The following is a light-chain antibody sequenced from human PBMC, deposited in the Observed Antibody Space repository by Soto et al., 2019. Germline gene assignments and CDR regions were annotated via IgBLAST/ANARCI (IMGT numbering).Light chain of an antibody. CDR2: DVS. Sequence: QSVLTQPAAVSGSPGQSITISCTGTSSDVGGFNFVSWYQQHPGKAPQLTIYDVSNRPSGVSNRFSGSKSGNTASLTISGLQAEDEADYYCSSYRSSSTLGVFGTGTKVTV. V-gene: IGLV2-14*01. J-gene: IGLJ1*01. CDR3: SSYRSSSTLGV. CDR1: SSDVGGFNF.